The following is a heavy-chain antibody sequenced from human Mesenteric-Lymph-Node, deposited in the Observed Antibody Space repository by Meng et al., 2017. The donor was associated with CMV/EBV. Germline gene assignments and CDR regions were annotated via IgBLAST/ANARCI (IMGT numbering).Heavy chain of an antibody. J-gene: IGHJ3*02. Sequence: GSLRLSCTVSGGSISSSSYYWGWIRQPPGKGLEWIGSIYYSGSTYYNPSLKSRVTISVDTSKNQFSLKLSSVTAADTAVYYCARGLTTVVTRVLDAFDIWGQGTMVTVSS. D-gene: IGHD4-23*01. CDR3: ARGLTTVVTRVLDAFDI. CDR1: GGSISSSSYY. CDR2: IYYSGST. V-gene: IGHV4-39*07.